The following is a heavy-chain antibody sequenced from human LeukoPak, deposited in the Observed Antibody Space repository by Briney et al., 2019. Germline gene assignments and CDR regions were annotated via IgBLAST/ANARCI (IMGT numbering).Heavy chain of an antibody. CDR3: AREAAAGTAVDY. J-gene: IGHJ4*02. V-gene: IGHV7-4-1*02. CDR1: GYTLTRYA. D-gene: IGHD6-13*01. CDR2: INADTGNP. Sequence: ASVKVSCKASGYTLTRYAMNWVRQAPGQGLEWMGWINADTGNPTYAQGFTGRFVFSLDTPASTAYLQISSLKAEDTAVYYCAREAAAGTAVDYWGQGTLVTVSS.